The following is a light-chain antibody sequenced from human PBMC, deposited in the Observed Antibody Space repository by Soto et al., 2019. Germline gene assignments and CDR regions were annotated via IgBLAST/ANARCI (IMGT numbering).Light chain of an antibody. CDR1: SSTVGGFNV. Sequence: QSVLTQPASVSGSPGQSITISCTGTSSTVGGFNVVSWYQQHPGKAPKVIIYEGIKRPSGVSNRFSGSNSGSTASLTISGLQDEDDADYYCCSYVGATTYVFGTGTKVTVL. CDR2: EGI. CDR3: CSYVGATTYV. J-gene: IGLJ1*01. V-gene: IGLV2-23*01.